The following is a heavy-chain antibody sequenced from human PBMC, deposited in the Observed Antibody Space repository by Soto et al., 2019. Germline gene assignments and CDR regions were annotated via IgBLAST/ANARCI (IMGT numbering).Heavy chain of an antibody. CDR2: IWYDGSNK. V-gene: IGHV3-33*01. Sequence: QVQLVESGGGVVQPGGSLRLSCAASGFTFSSYGMHWVRQAPGKGLEWVAVIWYDGSNKYYADSVKGRFTISRDNSKNTLYLQMNSLRAEDTAVYYCAREDDYGDYDLDYWGQGTLVTVSS. J-gene: IGHJ4*02. CDR3: AREDDYGDYDLDY. D-gene: IGHD4-17*01. CDR1: GFTFSSYG.